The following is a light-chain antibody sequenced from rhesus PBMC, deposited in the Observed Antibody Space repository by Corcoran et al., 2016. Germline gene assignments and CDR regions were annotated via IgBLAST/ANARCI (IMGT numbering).Light chain of an antibody. CDR2: EGS. Sequence: DIVMTQTPLSLPVTPGEPASISCRSSQSLLDSEDGNTYLDWYLQKPGQSPQLLIYEGSNRAFGVPDRLRGSGSDTDFTLKISRVEAEDVGVYYCMQALEFPLTFGGGTKVEIK. CDR1: QSLLDSEDGNTY. V-gene: IGKV2-104*02. J-gene: IGKJ4*01. CDR3: MQALEFPLT.